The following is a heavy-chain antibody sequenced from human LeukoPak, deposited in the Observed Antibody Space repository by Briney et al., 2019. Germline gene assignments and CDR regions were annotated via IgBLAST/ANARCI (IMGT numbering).Heavy chain of an antibody. V-gene: IGHV3-30-3*01. Sequence: GKSLRLSCAASGFTSNTYAMNWVRQAPGKGLEWVAFISYDGTTKYYADSMKGRFTISRDNSKNTVYLQMISLRVEDTAVYYCARLGPMVRGVISGFDIWGQGTMVTVSS. D-gene: IGHD3-10*01. J-gene: IGHJ3*02. CDR1: GFTSNTYA. CDR2: ISYDGTTK. CDR3: ARLGPMVRGVISGFDI.